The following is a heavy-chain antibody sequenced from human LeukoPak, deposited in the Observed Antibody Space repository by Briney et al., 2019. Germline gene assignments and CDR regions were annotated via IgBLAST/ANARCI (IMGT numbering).Heavy chain of an antibody. CDR3: ARVHNHLSAIWFGDQRGPNWFDP. D-gene: IGHD3-10*01. Sequence: SVKVSCKASGGTFGSYAISWARQAPGQGLEWMGGIIPIFGTANYAQKFQGRVTITADESTSTAYMELSSLRSEDTAVYYCARVHNHLSAIWFGDQRGPNWFDPWGQGTLVTVSS. J-gene: IGHJ5*02. CDR2: IIPIFGTA. CDR1: GGTFGSYA. V-gene: IGHV1-69*01.